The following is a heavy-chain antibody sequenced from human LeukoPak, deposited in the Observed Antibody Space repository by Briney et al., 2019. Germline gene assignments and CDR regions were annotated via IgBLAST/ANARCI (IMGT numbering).Heavy chain of an antibody. CDR2: IYSGGST. D-gene: IGHD5-24*01. J-gene: IGHJ1*01. V-gene: IGHV3-53*01. CDR1: GLSVSSNY. CDR3: ARETVEMATID. Sequence: GGSLRLSCAVSGLSVSSNYVSWVRPAPGKGLEWVSVIYSGGSTYYADSVKGRFTIFRDNSKNTLYLQMNSLRAEDTAVYYCARETVEMATIDWGQGTLVTVSS.